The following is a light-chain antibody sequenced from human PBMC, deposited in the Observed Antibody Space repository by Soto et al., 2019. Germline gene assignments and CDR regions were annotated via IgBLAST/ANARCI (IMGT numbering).Light chain of an antibody. J-gene: IGKJ2*01. CDR1: QSVTTNF. Sequence: EIVLTQSPGTLSLSPGERVTLSCRASQSVTTNFLAWYQQKPGQAPRLLIYGASTRASGIPDRFSASGSGTDFSLTISRLEPEDSAVYYCQQYGSSWGTFGQGTKLEI. V-gene: IGKV3-20*01. CDR3: QQYGSSWGT. CDR2: GAS.